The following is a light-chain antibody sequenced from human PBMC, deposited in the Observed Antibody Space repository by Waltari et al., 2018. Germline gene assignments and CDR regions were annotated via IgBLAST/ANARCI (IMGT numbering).Light chain of an antibody. V-gene: IGLV2-11*01. CDR1: NNDIGKYNY. Sequence: QSALTQPRSVSGSPGQSVTISCTGTNNDIGKYNYVFWYQRHPGKAPTLMIFDVSERPSGVPDRFSGSKSDNTASLTISGLQADDEAAYYCCSYAGSYIWMFGGGTKLTVL. CDR2: DVS. J-gene: IGLJ3*02. CDR3: CSYAGSYIWM.